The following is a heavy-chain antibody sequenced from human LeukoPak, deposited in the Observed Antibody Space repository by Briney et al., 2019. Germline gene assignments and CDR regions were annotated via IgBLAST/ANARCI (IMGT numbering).Heavy chain of an antibody. D-gene: IGHD2-21*02. V-gene: IGHV3-7*01. Sequence: PGGSLRLSCAASGFTFSSYWMSWVRQAPGKGLEWVANIKQGGSEKYYVDSVKGRFTISRDNAKNSLYLQMNSLSAEDTAVYYCASFWGSRESDWLRDGVDIWGQGTTVTVSS. J-gene: IGHJ6*02. CDR1: GFTFSSYW. CDR3: ASFWGSRESDWLRDGVDI. CDR2: IKQGGSEK.